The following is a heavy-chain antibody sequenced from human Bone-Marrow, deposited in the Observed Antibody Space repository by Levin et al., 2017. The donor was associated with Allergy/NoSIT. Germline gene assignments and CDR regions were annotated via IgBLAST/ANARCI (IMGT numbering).Heavy chain of an antibody. CDR3: ARDRHYAGSWALDM. V-gene: IGHV4-30-2*01. CDR2: IYQSGSA. J-gene: IGHJ3*02. CDR1: GASINTSGYS. D-gene: IGHD4-23*01. Sequence: SETLSLTCSVSGASINTSGYSWSWIRQPPGKGLEWIGYIYQSGSAYYSPSLKTRVTMSVDTSKNQFSLRLRSVTAADTAVYYCARDRHYAGSWALDMWGQGTFVTVSS.